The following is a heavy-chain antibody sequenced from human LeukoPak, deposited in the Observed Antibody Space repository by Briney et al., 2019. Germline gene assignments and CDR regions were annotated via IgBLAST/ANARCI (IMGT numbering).Heavy chain of an antibody. CDR3: AILIGPTIFDY. D-gene: IGHD1-26*01. Sequence: ASVKVSCKASGYTFTSYTMNWVRQAPGQGLEWTGWINTNTGNPTYAQGFTGRFVFSLDTSVSTAYLQISSLKAEDTAVYYCAILIGPTIFDYWGQGTLVTVSS. CDR1: GYTFTSYT. V-gene: IGHV7-4-1*02. J-gene: IGHJ4*02. CDR2: INTNTGNP.